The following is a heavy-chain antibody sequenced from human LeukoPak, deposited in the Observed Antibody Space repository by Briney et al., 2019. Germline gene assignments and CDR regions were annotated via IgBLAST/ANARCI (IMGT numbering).Heavy chain of an antibody. Sequence: GGSLRLSCAASGFTFNSYCMNWVRQAPGKGLEWVANIKQDGSEKYYVDSVKGRFIISRDNAKNSLNLQMNSLRAEDTAVYYCATTNWNDGFFDSWGQGTLVTVSS. D-gene: IGHD1-20*01. V-gene: IGHV3-7*01. CDR3: ATTNWNDGFFDS. CDR2: IKQDGSEK. CDR1: GFTFNSYC. J-gene: IGHJ4*02.